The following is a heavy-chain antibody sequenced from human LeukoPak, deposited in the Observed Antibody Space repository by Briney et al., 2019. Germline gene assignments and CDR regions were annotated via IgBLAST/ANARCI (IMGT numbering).Heavy chain of an antibody. V-gene: IGHV4-30-2*01. CDR1: GVSISSGGYS. CDR3: ARAKAGGYFDY. Sequence: SETLSLTCAVSGVSISSGGYSWSWIRQPPGKGLEWIGYIYHNGSTYYNPSLKSRVTISVDRSKNQFSLKLSSVTAADTAVYYCARAKAGGYFDYWGQGTLVTVSS. CDR2: IYHNGST. D-gene: IGHD6-13*01. J-gene: IGHJ4*02.